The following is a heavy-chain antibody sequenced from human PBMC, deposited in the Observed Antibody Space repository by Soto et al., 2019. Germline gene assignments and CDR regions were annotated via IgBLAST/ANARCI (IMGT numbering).Heavy chain of an antibody. CDR1: GFTFSSYS. Sequence: EVQLVESGGGLVKPGGSLRLSCAASGFTFSSYSMNWVRQAPGKGLEWVSSISSSSTYIYYADSVKGRFTISRDNAKNSLYLQMNSLRAEDTAVYYCASDQQHAAFDIWGKGTMVTVSS. D-gene: IGHD6-13*01. CDR3: ASDQQHAAFDI. CDR2: ISSSSTYI. V-gene: IGHV3-21*01. J-gene: IGHJ3*02.